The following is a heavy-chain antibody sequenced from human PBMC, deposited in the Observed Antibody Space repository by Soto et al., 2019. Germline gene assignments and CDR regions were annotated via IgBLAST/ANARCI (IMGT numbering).Heavy chain of an antibody. Sequence: GGSLRLSCAVSGFTFSGYAMSWVRQAPGKGLEWVSAISGDGATTYYADSVKGRFTFSRDNSKNTLYLQMNSLRAEDTAVYYCAKTRGYPYYFDYWGQGTLVTVSS. CDR3: AKTRGYPYYFDY. V-gene: IGHV3-23*01. J-gene: IGHJ4*02. CDR2: ISGDGATT. CDR1: GFTFSGYA. D-gene: IGHD5-12*01.